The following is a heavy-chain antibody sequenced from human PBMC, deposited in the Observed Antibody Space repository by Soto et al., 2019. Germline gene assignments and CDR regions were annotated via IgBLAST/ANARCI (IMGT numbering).Heavy chain of an antibody. CDR2: IWYDGSNK. D-gene: IGHD3-3*01. CDR1: GFTFSSYG. Sequence: PGGSLRLSCAASGFTFSSYGMHWVRQAPGKGLEWVAVIWYDGSNKYYADSVKGRFTISRDNSKNTLYLQMNSLRAEDTAVYYCARDPKYYDFWSGYPNISGRYYYGMDVWGQGTTVTVSS. CDR3: ARDPKYYDFWSGYPNISGRYYYGMDV. J-gene: IGHJ6*02. V-gene: IGHV3-33*01.